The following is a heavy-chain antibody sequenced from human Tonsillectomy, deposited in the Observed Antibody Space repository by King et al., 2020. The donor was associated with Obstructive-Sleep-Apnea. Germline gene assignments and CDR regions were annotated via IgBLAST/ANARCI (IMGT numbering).Heavy chain of an antibody. Sequence: QLVQSGAEVKKPGESLKISCKVSGYSFTTYWIGWVRQMPGKGLEWMGIIYPGDSDTRYSPSFQGQVTISADKSISTAYLPWSSLKASDNAIYYCARRKWAWFFDIWGRGTVVTVSS. D-gene: IGHD2-8*01. CDR1: GYSFTTYW. CDR2: IYPGDSDT. J-gene: IGHJ2*01. V-gene: IGHV5-51*01. CDR3: ARRKWAWFFDI.